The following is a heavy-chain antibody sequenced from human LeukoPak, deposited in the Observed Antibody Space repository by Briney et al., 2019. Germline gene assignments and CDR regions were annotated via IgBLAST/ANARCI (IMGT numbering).Heavy chain of an antibody. V-gene: IGHV4-59*01. J-gene: IGHJ6*03. CDR3: ARGGYSYAHYYYYYMDV. CDR1: GGSISSYY. D-gene: IGHD5-18*01. Sequence: SETLSLTCTVSGGSISSYYWSWLRQPPGKGLEWIGYIYYSGSTNYNPSLKSRVTISVDTSKNQFSLKLSSVTAADTAVYYCARGGYSYAHYYYYYMDVWGKGTTVTVSS. CDR2: IYYSGST.